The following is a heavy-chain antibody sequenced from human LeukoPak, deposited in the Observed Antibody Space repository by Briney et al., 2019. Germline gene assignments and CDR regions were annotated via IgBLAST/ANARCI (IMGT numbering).Heavy chain of an antibody. CDR1: GLTFSDYA. D-gene: IGHD4-17*01. CDR3: AKDPNGDYVGAFDS. J-gene: IGHJ3*01. V-gene: IGHV3-23*01. Sequence: GGSLRLSCAASGLTFSDYAMTWVRQAPGKGLEWVSSITGGGGGTSYGDSVKGRFTVYRDNSKNTLYPQMNSLRAEDTAIYYCAKDPNGDYVGAFDSWGQGTLVTVSS. CDR2: ITGGGGGT.